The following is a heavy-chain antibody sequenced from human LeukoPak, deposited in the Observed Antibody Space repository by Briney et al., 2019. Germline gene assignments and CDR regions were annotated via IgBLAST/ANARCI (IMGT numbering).Heavy chain of an antibody. CDR1: GFTFSSYW. J-gene: IGHJ6*02. CDR3: ARDWGYYYYYGMDV. CDR2: ISSSSSYI. Sequence: GGSLRLSCAASGFTFSSYWMSWVRQAPGKGLEWVSSISSSSSYIYYADSVKGRFTISRDNAKNSLYLQMSSLRAEDTAVYYCARDWGYYYYYGMDVWGQGTTVTVSS. D-gene: IGHD3-16*01. V-gene: IGHV3-21*01.